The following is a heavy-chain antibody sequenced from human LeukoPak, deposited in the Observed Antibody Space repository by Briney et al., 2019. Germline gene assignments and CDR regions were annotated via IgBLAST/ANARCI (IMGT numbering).Heavy chain of an antibody. V-gene: IGHV1-8*03. D-gene: IGHD1-26*01. CDR3: ARVPPRGSGSYNLFDY. CDR2: MNPNSGNT. Sequence: ASVKVSCKASGYTFTSYDINWVRQATGQGLEWMGWMNPNSGNTGYAQKFQGRVTITRNTSISTAYMELSSLRSDDTAVYYCARVPPRGSGSYNLFDYWGQGTLVTVSS. J-gene: IGHJ4*02. CDR1: GYTFTSYD.